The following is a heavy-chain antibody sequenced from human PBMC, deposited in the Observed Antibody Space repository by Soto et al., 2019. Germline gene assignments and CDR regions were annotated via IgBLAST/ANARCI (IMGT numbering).Heavy chain of an antibody. V-gene: IGHV4-39*01. D-gene: IGHD5-12*01. J-gene: IGHJ4*02. CDR3: ARQSIGATITYYFDY. CDR2: IYYSGST. CDR1: GGSISSSSYY. Sequence: QLQLQESGPGLVKPSETLSLTCTVSGGSISSSSYYWGWIRQPPGKGLEWIGSIYYSGSTYYNPSLKSRVTISVDTSKNQFSLKLSSVTAADTAVYYCARQSIGATITYYFDYWGQGTLVTVSS.